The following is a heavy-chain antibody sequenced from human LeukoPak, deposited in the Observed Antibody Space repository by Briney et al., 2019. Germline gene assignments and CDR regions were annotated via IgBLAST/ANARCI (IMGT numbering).Heavy chain of an antibody. J-gene: IGHJ4*02. CDR3: ARGAVAGPNPFDY. V-gene: IGHV4-4*02. CDR1: CGSISSSNW. Sequence: SGTLSLTCAVSCGSISSSNWWSWVRQPPGKGLEWIGEIYHSGSTNYNPSLKSRVTISVDRSKNQFSLKLSSVTAADTAVYYCARGAVAGPNPFDYWGQGTLVTVSS. CDR2: IYHSGST. D-gene: IGHD6-19*01.